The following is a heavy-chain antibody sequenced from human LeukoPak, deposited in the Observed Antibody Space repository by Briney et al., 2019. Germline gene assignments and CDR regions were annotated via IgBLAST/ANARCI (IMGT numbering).Heavy chain of an antibody. Sequence: SETLSLTCTVSGGSISGYYWSWIRQPPGKGLEWIAYIHYSGSTNYNPPLKSRLTISVDTSKNQLSLKLNSMTDADTAVYYCARLGQNDGYPLDYWGQGTLVSVSS. CDR2: IHYSGST. D-gene: IGHD5-24*01. CDR3: ARLGQNDGYPLDY. CDR1: GGSISGYY. V-gene: IGHV4-59*08. J-gene: IGHJ4*02.